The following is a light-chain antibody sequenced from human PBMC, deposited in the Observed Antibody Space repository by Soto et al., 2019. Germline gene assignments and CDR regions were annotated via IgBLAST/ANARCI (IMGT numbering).Light chain of an antibody. V-gene: IGKV1-8*01. CDR2: AAP. CDR3: QQYYSYPIT. Sequence: AIRMTHSPSSFSASTGFTVTITCRASQGISSYLAWYQQKPGKAPKLLIYAAPTLQSGVPSRFSGSGSGTDFTLTISCLQSEDFATYYCQQYYSYPITFGQGTGLEIK. CDR1: QGISSY. J-gene: IGKJ5*01.